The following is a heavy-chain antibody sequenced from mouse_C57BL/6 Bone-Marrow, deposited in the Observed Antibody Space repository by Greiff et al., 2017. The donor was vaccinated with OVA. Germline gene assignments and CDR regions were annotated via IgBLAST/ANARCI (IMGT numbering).Heavy chain of an antibody. V-gene: IGHV1-9*01. Sequence: QVQLQQSGAELMKPGASVKLSCKATGYTFTGYWIEWVKQRPGHGLEWIGEILPGSGSTNYNEKFKGKATFTADTSSNTAYMQLSSLTTEDSAIYDCARRAASIYYDYDEDYWGQGTTLTVSS. CDR1: GYTFTGYW. CDR3: ARRAASIYYDYDEDY. CDR2: ILPGSGST. J-gene: IGHJ2*01. D-gene: IGHD2-4*01.